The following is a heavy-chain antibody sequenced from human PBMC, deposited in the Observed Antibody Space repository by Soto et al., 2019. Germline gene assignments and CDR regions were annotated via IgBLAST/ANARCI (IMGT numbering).Heavy chain of an antibody. V-gene: IGHV1-18*01. CDR3: ARDQYSGSLYYYYGMDV. D-gene: IGHD6-13*01. CDR1: GYTFTSYG. J-gene: IGHJ6*04. Sequence: ASVKVSCKASGYTFTSYGISWVRQAPGQGLEWMGWISAYNGNTNYAQKLQGRVTMTTDTSTSTAYMELRSLRSDDTAVYYCARDQYSGSLYYYYGMDVWGKGTTVTVSS. CDR2: ISAYNGNT.